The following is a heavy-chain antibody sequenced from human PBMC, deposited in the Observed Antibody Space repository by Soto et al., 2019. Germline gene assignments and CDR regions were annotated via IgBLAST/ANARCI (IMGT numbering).Heavy chain of an antibody. V-gene: IGHV4-4*02. CDR3: AREARYYYDSSGYRSYSWFDP. J-gene: IGHJ5*02. CDR1: GGSISSSNW. CDR2: IYHSGST. D-gene: IGHD3-22*01. Sequence: PSETLSLTCAVSGGSISSSNWWSWVRQPPGKGLEWIGEIYHSGSTNYNPSLKSRVTISVDKSKNQFSLKLSSVTAADTAVYYCAREARYYYDSSGYRSYSWFDPWGQGTLVTVS.